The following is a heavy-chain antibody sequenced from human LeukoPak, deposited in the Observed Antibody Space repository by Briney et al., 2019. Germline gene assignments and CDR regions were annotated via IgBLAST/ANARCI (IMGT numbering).Heavy chain of an antibody. CDR2: ISQDGSEK. V-gene: IGHV3-7*01. J-gene: IGHJ4*02. Sequence: GGSLRLSCAASGFTFSSYWMSWVRQAPGKGLEWVGQISQDGSEKYFVDSVRGRFTFSRDNAENSLYLQMNSLRAEDTAVYYCARDSSGTTFDYWGQGTLVTVSS. CDR3: ARDSSGTTFDY. CDR1: GFTFSSYW. D-gene: IGHD1-7*01.